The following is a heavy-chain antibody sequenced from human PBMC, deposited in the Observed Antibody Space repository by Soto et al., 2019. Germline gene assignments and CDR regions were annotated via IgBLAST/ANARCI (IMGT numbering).Heavy chain of an antibody. D-gene: IGHD2-15*01. CDR3: AKVSISKSSAVTFDS. V-gene: IGHV3-30*18. CDR2: VSYDTAYE. CDR1: GFTFSTYD. Sequence: QVQLVESGGGMVQPGTSLRLSCAVSGFTFSTYDMHWVRQAPGKGLEWVAVVSYDTAYENYADSVKGRFTISGDNSKNILYLQMNSLRAEDTAVYYCAKVSISKSSAVTFDSWGRGTLVTVSS. J-gene: IGHJ4*02.